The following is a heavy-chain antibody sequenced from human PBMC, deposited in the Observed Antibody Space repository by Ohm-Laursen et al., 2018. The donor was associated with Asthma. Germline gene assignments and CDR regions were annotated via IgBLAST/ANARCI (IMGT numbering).Heavy chain of an antibody. Sequence: SDTLSLTCTVSGGSISSGGYYWSWIRQHPGKGLEWIGYIYYSGSTYYNPSLKSRVTISVDTSKNQFSLKLSSVTAADTAVYYCARGPMHDYYFDNWGQGTLVTVSS. CDR1: GGSISSGGYY. D-gene: IGHD1-1*01. J-gene: IGHJ4*02. V-gene: IGHV4-31*02. CDR3: ARGPMHDYYFDN. CDR2: IYYSGST.